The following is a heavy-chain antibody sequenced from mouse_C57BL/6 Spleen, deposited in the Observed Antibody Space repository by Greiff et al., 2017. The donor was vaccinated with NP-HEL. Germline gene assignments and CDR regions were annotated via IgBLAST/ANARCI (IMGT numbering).Heavy chain of an antibody. J-gene: IGHJ2*01. D-gene: IGHD2-2*01. V-gene: IGHV3-6*01. Sequence: EVQLQESGPGLVKPSQSLSLTCSVTGYSITSGYYWNWIRQFPGNKLEWMGYISYDGSNNYNPSLKNRISITRDTSKNQFFLKLNSVTTEDTATYYCARGATMVTTGYFDYWGQGTTLTVSS. CDR3: ARGATMVTTGYFDY. CDR2: ISYDGSN. CDR1: GYSITSGYY.